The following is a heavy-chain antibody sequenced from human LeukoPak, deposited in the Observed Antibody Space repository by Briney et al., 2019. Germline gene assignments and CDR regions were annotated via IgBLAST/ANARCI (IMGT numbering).Heavy chain of an antibody. J-gene: IGHJ4*02. D-gene: IGHD5-24*01. CDR3: ARDMGWLQFDF. Sequence: GGSLRLSCAASGFMFSSYAMSWVRQAPGKGLEWVSAISGGGGNTYYADSVKGRFTISRDNAKNSLFLQMNSLRVEDTAVYYCARDMGWLQFDFWGQGALVTVSS. CDR2: ISGGGGNT. CDR1: GFMFSSYA. V-gene: IGHV3-23*01.